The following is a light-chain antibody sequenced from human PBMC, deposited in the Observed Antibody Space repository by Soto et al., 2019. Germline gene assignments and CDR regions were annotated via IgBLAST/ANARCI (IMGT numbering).Light chain of an antibody. Sequence: RVIARYTGTLYLSPREGAPLSFRASQSVGSNLDWYLQNPGQAPRLLIYGASTRSTAIPARFSGSGSGTEFTLTISSLQSEDFALYYCQQRSTWPTFGQGTQVEIK. CDR3: QQRSTWPT. J-gene: IGKJ5*01. CDR1: QSVGSN. CDR2: GAS. V-gene: IGKV3-15*01.